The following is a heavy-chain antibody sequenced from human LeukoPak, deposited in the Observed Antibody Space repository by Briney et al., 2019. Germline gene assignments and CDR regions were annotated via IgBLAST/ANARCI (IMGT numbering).Heavy chain of an antibody. D-gene: IGHD4-17*01. CDR2: ISGYGAST. V-gene: IGHV3-23*01. CDR1: RFTFPNYA. CDR3: VYSGDYEKGY. J-gene: IGHJ4*02. Sequence: PGGSLRLSCAASRFTFPNYAMSWVRQAPGKGLQWVSYISGYGASTFYADSVKGRFTISRDNSKNTLYLQMNSLRAEDTAVYYCVYSGDYEKGYWGQGTLVTVSS.